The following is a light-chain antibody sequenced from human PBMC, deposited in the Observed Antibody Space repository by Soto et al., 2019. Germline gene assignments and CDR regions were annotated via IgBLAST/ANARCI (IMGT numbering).Light chain of an antibody. CDR1: SSDIGGYIY. CDR3: SSYGGSNNFV. Sequence: QSALTQPASVSASPGQSITISCTGTSSDIGGYIYVSWYQHHPGKAPRLMIYEVTKRPSGVPDRFSGSKSGNTASLTVSGLQTDDEADYYCSSYGGSNNFVFGTGTKLTVL. V-gene: IGLV2-8*01. J-gene: IGLJ1*01. CDR2: EVT.